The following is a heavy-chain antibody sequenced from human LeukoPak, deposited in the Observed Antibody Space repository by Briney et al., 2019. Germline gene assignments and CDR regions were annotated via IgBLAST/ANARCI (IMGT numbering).Heavy chain of an antibody. D-gene: IGHD6-19*01. CDR1: GFTLCLYT. CDR2: ITSGSSYI. V-gene: IGHV3-21*01. CDR3: ARGLDSSDSYFDY. Sequence: GGSLRLPRAASGFTLCLYTMNELRQAPGKGLEWVSSITSGSSYIYYAGSVKGRFTISRDNAKNSLYLQMNSLRAEDTAVYYCARGLDSSDSYFDYWGQGTLVTVSS. J-gene: IGHJ4*02.